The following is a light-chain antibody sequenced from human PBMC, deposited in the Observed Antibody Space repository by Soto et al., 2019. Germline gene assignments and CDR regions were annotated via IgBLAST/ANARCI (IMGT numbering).Light chain of an antibody. CDR2: EVS. CDR3: SSYTSSSTV. V-gene: IGLV2-14*01. Sequence: QSALTQPASVSGSPGQSITISCTGTSSDVGGYNYVSWYQQHPGKAPKLMIYEVSNRPSGVSNRFSGSKSGNTASLTISGLQAEDADDYYCSSYTSSSTVFGGGTKLTVL. CDR1: SSDVGGYNY. J-gene: IGLJ3*02.